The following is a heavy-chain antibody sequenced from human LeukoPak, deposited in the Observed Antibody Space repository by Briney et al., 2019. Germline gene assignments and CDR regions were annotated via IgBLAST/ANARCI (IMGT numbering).Heavy chain of an antibody. J-gene: IGHJ4*02. CDR1: GYSISSGYY. CDR3: AREDYGDLDY. Sequence: SETLSLTCAVSGYSISSGYYWGWIRQPPGKGLEWIGSIYHSGSTYYNPFLKSRVTISVDTSKNQFSLKLSSVTAADTAVYYCAREDYGDLDYWGQGTLVTVSS. D-gene: IGHD4-17*01. V-gene: IGHV4-38-2*02. CDR2: IYHSGST.